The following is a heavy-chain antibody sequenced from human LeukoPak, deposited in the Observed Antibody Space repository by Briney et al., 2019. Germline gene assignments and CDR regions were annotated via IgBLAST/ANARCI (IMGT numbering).Heavy chain of an antibody. CDR2: ISGSGGST. CDR1: GFTFSSYG. J-gene: IGHJ4*02. Sequence: PGGSLRLSCAASGFTFSSYGMSWVRQAPGKGLEWVSAISGSGGSTYYADSVKGRFTIPRDNSENTLYLQMNSLRAEDTAVYYCAKERGVAVAVIDYWGQGTLVTVSS. D-gene: IGHD6-19*01. CDR3: AKERGVAVAVIDY. V-gene: IGHV3-23*01.